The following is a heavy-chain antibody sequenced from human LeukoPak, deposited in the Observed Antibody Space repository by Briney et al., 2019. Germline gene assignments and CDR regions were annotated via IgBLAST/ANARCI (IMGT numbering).Heavy chain of an antibody. J-gene: IGHJ4*02. CDR1: GYTFTSYD. D-gene: IGHD4-17*01. Sequence: ASVKVSCRASGYTFTSYDINWVRQATGQGLEWMGWMNPNSGNTGYAQKFQGRVTMTRNTSISTAYMELSSLRSEDTAVYYCARGALDGDYVPSDYWGQGTLVTVSS. CDR3: ARGALDGDYVPSDY. V-gene: IGHV1-8*01. CDR2: MNPNSGNT.